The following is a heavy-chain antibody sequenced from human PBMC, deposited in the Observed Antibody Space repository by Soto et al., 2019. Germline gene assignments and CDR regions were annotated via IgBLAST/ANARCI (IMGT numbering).Heavy chain of an antibody. V-gene: IGHV3-23*01. D-gene: IGHD2-15*01. CDR3: AKDLRRLSGGSEPLER. CDR1: GIPFSSYA. CDR2: VSESGGTT. Sequence: GGSLRLSCAASGIPFSSYAMSWVRQAPGKGLEWVSVVSESGGTTFYADSVKGRFTISRDNSKNTLYLQMNSLRAEDTAVYYCAKDLRRLSGGSEPLERWGQGTLVTVSS. J-gene: IGHJ4*02.